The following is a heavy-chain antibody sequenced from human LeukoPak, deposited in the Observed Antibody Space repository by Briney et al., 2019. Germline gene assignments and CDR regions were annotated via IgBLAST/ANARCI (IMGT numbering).Heavy chain of an antibody. V-gene: IGHV1-2*02. J-gene: IGHJ4*02. D-gene: IGHD2-2*02. CDR2: INPNSGGT. CDR3: ARDLLGYCSSTSCYTPVV. CDR1: GYTFTGYY. Sequence: GASVKVSCKASGYTFTGYYMHWVRQAPGQGLEWMGWINPNSGGTNYAQKFQGRVTMTRDTSISTAYMELSRLRSDDTAVYYCARDLLGYCSSTSCYTPVVWGQGTLVTVSS.